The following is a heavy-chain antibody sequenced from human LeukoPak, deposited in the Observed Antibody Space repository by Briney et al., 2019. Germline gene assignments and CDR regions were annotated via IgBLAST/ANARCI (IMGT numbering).Heavy chain of an antibody. D-gene: IGHD6-13*01. CDR1: GFTFDFDNYG. J-gene: IGHJ4*02. CDR3: GTIGDSSSWYEADY. CDR2: IRYDESNK. Sequence: PGGSLRLSCVASGFTFDFDNYGMHWVRQAPGKALEWVAFIRYDESNKYYADSVKGRFTISRDNSKNTLYLQMNSLRAEDTAVYYCGTIGDSSSWYEADYWGQGTLVTVSS. V-gene: IGHV3-30*02.